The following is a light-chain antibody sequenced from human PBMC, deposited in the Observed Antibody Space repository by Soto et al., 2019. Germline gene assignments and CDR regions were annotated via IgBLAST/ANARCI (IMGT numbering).Light chain of an antibody. CDR2: AAS. V-gene: IGKV1-12*01. CDR3: QQANRFPYS. J-gene: IGKJ2*03. CDR1: QDFNNR. Sequence: DIQMSQSPSSVSASVGDRVTITCRASQDFNNRLAWYQQTPGKAPKLLIYAASSLQPGVPSRFSGSGSGTDFPLTISRLHPEDFATYYCQQANRFPYSFGQGTKLEMK.